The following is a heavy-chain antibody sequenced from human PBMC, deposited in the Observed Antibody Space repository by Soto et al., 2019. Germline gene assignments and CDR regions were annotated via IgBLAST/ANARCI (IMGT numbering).Heavy chain of an antibody. CDR2: MYHSGTT. Sequence: SETLSLTCAVSGYSISSGYYWGWVRQPPGKGLEWIGSMYHSGTTYYNPSLKSRVTISVDTSKNQVSLKLSSVTAADTAVYYCARGGGIYSGIDYWGQGTLVTVSS. CDR3: ARGGGIYSGIDY. D-gene: IGHD1-26*01. CDR1: GYSISSGYY. V-gene: IGHV4-38-2*01. J-gene: IGHJ4*02.